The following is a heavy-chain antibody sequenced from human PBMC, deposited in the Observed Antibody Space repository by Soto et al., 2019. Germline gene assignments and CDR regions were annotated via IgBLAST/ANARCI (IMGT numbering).Heavy chain of an antibody. Sequence: GASVKVSCKASGYTFINYGISWVRQAPGQGLEWMGWITDYNGNTNYARKFQGRVTMTTDTSTSTAYSELRSLRSDDTAVYFRARDDFGDLWSVFDLWGQGTMVTVSS. J-gene: IGHJ3*01. CDR1: GYTFINYG. D-gene: IGHD3-3*01. CDR2: ITDYNGNT. V-gene: IGHV1-18*04. CDR3: ARDDFGDLWSVFDL.